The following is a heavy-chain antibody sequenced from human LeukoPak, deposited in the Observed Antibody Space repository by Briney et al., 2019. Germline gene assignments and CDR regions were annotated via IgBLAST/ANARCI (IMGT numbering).Heavy chain of an antibody. Sequence: GGSLRLSCAASGFTFSSYGMHWVRQAPGKGLEWVAFIRYDGSNKYYADSVKGRFTISRDSSKNTLYLQMNSLRAEDAAVYYCAKAPVTTCSGAYCYPFDYWGQGTLVTVSS. V-gene: IGHV3-30*02. CDR2: IRYDGSNK. J-gene: IGHJ4*02. CDR1: GFTFSSYG. D-gene: IGHD2-15*01. CDR3: AKAPVTTCSGAYCYPFDY.